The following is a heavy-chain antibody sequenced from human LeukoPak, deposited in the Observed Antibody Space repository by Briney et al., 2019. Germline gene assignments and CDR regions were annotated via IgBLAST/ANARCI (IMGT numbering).Heavy chain of an antibody. CDR2: IDPNSGGT. CDR3: ARDDYFGYIVVVPAATPDY. J-gene: IGHJ4*02. D-gene: IGHD2-2*01. Sequence: ASVKVSCKAPGYTFTGYYMHWVRQAPGQGLEWMGWIDPNSGGTNYAQKFQGRVTMTRDTSISTAYMELSRLRSDDTAVYYCARDDYFGYIVVVPAATPDYWGQGTLVTVSS. V-gene: IGHV1-2*02. CDR1: GYTFTGYY.